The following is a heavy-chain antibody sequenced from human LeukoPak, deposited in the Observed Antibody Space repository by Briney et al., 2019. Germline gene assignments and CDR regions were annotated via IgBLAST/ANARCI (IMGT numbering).Heavy chain of an antibody. CDR1: GFTFSSYS. Sequence: PGGSLRLSCAASGFTFSSYSMNWVRQAPGKGLEWVSSISSSSSYIYYADSVKGRFTISRDNAKNSLYLQMNSLRAEDTAVYYCAIDPTEVFDLWGRGTLVTVSS. J-gene: IGHJ2*01. V-gene: IGHV3-21*01. CDR2: ISSSSSYI. D-gene: IGHD2-21*02. CDR3: AIDPTEVFDL.